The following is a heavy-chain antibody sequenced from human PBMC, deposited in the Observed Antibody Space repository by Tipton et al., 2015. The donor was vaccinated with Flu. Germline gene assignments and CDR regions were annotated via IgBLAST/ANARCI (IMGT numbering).Heavy chain of an antibody. Sequence: QLVQSGAEVKKPGTSVKVSCKASGFTFTSSAVQWVRQARGQRLEWIGWIVVGSGNTNYAQKFQERVTITRDMSTSTAYMELSSLRSEDTAVYYCAADLDCSSTSCPDLDYWGQGTLVTVSS. CDR1: GFTFTSSA. J-gene: IGHJ4*02. D-gene: IGHD2-2*01. V-gene: IGHV1-58*01. CDR2: IVVGSGNT. CDR3: AADLDCSSTSCPDLDY.